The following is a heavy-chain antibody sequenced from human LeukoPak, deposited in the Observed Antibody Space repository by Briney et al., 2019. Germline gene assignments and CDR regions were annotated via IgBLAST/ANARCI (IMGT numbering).Heavy chain of an antibody. D-gene: IGHD3-10*01. J-gene: IGHJ3*02. V-gene: IGHV3-30*02. CDR3: AKDHGGRFGELSHAFDI. CDR2: IRYDGSNK. Sequence: GGSLRLSCAASGFTFSSYGMHWVRQAPGKGLEWVAFIRYDGSNKYYADSVKGRFTISRDNSKNTLYLQMNSLRAEDTAVYYCAKDHGGRFGELSHAFDIWGQGTMVTVSS. CDR1: GFTFSSYG.